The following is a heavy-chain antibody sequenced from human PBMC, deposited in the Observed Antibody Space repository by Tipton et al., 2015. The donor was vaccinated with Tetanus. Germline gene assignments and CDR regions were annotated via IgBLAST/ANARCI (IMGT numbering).Heavy chain of an antibody. CDR1: GFTFSNSW. CDR3: TTEGAD. J-gene: IGHJ4*02. CDR2: IKSEKDGGTT. V-gene: IGHV3-15*01. Sequence: VQLVQSGGGLAKPGGSLRLSCLASGFTFSNSWMSWVRQAPGKGLEWVGRIKSEKDGGTTDYAAPVKGRFTISRDDSKNTLFLQMNNLKGDDIGMYFCTTEGADWGQGTLVAVSS.